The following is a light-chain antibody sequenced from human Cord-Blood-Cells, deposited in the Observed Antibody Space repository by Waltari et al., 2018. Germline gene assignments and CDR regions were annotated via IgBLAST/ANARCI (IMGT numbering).Light chain of an antibody. CDR1: SLRSYY. CDR3: NSRDSSGNHLV. J-gene: IGLJ1*01. Sequence: SSELTQDPAVSVALAQTVRITCQGDSLRSYYASWYQQKPGQAPVLVIYGKNNRPSGIPDRFSGSSSGNTASLTITGAQAEDEADYYCNSRDSSGNHLVFGTGTKVTVL. V-gene: IGLV3-19*01. CDR2: GKN.